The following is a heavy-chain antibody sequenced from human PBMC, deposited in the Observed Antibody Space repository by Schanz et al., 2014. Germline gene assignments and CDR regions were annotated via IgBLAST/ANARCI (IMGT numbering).Heavy chain of an antibody. CDR2: GST. V-gene: IGHV3-66*02. CDR3: AREHQQVGQFDY. Sequence: EVELVESGGGLVKPGGSLRLSCVVSGFTFTNAWMSWVRQATEKGLGGSTYYADSVKGPFTISRDNPKNTVYLQMNSLRAEDTAVYYCAREHQQVGQFDYWGQGTLVTVSS. D-gene: IGHD1-26*01. J-gene: IGHJ4*02. CDR1: GFTFTNAW.